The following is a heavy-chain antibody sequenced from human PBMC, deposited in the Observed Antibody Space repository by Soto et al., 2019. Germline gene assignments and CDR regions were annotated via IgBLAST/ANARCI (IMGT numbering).Heavy chain of an antibody. CDR3: ARDPGANWYYYDSSGRLLGMDV. V-gene: IGHV3-30-3*01. D-gene: IGHD3-22*01. Sequence: GGSLRLSCAASGFTFSSYAMHWVRQAPGKGLEWVAVISYDGSNKYYADSVKGRFTISRDNSKNTLYLQMNSLRAEDTAVYYCARDPGANWYYYDSSGRLLGMDVWGQGTTVTVSS. CDR2: ISYDGSNK. J-gene: IGHJ6*02. CDR1: GFTFSSYA.